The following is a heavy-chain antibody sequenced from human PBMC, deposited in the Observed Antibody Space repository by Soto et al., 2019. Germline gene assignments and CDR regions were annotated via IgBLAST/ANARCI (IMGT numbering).Heavy chain of an antibody. V-gene: IGHV1-18*01. CDR1: GYTFTSYG. D-gene: IGHD6-19*01. CDR2: ISAYNGNT. CDR3: ARDFLWQWLEYNYYYYGMDV. J-gene: IGHJ6*02. Sequence: ASVKVSCKASGYTFTSYGISWVRQAPGQGLEWMGWISAYNGNTNYAQKLQGRVTMTTDTSTSTAYMELRSLRSDDTAVYYCARDFLWQWLEYNYYYYGMDVWGQGTTVTVSS.